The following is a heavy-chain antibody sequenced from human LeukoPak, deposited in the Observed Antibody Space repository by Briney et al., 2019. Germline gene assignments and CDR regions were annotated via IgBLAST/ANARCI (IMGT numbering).Heavy chain of an antibody. Sequence: ASVKVSCKASGYTXTGYFLHWIRQAPGQGLEWMGWINPSSGGTEYAQKFQGRVTMTRDTSISTAYMELSRLTSDDTAVYYCARVSSIWTDYWGQGTLVTVSS. J-gene: IGHJ4*02. CDR3: ARVSSIWTDY. CDR2: INPSSGGT. V-gene: IGHV1-2*02. D-gene: IGHD3-3*02. CDR1: GYTXTGYF.